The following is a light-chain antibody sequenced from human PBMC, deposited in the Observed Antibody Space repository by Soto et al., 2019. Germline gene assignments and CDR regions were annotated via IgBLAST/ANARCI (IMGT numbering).Light chain of an antibody. J-gene: IGKJ1*01. Sequence: EIVLTQSPATLSLFPGERFTLSCRASQSVSGYLDWVHQKPGQAPRLLIYGASTRATAIPARFSGSGSETEFTLTISSLQAEDSAVYVCQQYNNCPTWTFGQGTKVDIK. CDR1: QSVSGY. CDR3: QQYNNCPTWT. CDR2: GAS. V-gene: IGKV3-15*01.